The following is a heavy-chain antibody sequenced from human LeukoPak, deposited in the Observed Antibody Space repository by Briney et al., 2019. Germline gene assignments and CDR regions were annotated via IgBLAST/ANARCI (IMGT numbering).Heavy chain of an antibody. D-gene: IGHD1-26*01. CDR3: ARDGMEYYYMDV. Sequence: GGSLRLSCAASGFTFSSYEMNWVRQAPGKGLEWVSYISSSGSTIYYADSVKGRFTISRDNAKNTLYLQINSLRAEDTAVHYCARDGMEYYYMDVWGKGTTVTISS. V-gene: IGHV3-48*03. CDR2: ISSSGSTI. J-gene: IGHJ6*03. CDR1: GFTFSSYE.